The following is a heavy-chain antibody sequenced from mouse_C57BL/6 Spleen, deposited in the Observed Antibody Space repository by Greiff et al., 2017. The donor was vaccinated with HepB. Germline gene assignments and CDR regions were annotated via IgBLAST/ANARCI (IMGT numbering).Heavy chain of an antibody. J-gene: IGHJ1*03. V-gene: IGHV1-59*01. CDR2: IDPSDSYT. D-gene: IGHD2-5*01. CDR3: ASYYSNYSWYFDV. Sequence: QVQLQQPGAELVRPGTSVKLSCKASGYTFTSYWIHWVKQRPGQGLEWIGVIDPSDSYTNYNQKFKGKATLTVDTSSSTAYMQLSSLTSEDSAVYYCASYYSNYSWYFDVWGTGTTVTVSS. CDR1: GYTFTSYW.